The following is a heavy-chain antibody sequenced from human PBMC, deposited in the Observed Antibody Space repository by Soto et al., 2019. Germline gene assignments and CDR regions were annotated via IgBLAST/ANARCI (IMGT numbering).Heavy chain of an antibody. CDR1: GGSFSGYY. D-gene: IGHD3-10*01. J-gene: IGHJ3*02. CDR3: ARGRSVRAFDI. Sequence: QVQLQQWGAGLLKPSETLSLTCAVYGGSFSGYYWSWIRQPPGKGLEWIGEINHSGSTNYNPSLKGRVTISVDTSKNQFSLKLSSVTAADTAVYYCARGRSVRAFDIWGQGTMVTVSS. V-gene: IGHV4-34*01. CDR2: INHSGST.